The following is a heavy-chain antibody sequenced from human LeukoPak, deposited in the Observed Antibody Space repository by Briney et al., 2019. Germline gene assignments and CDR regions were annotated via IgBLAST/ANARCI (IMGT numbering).Heavy chain of an antibody. CDR1: GGSISSYY. V-gene: IGHV4-4*07. Sequence: PSETLSLTCTVSGGSISSYYWSWIRQPAGKGLEWIGRIYTSGSTNYNPSLKSRVTISVDTSKNQFSLKLSSVTAADTAVYYCARLHDYVWGSYRPYYYYGMDVWGQGTTVTVSS. CDR2: IYTSGST. J-gene: IGHJ6*02. D-gene: IGHD3-16*02. CDR3: ARLHDYVWGSYRPYYYYGMDV.